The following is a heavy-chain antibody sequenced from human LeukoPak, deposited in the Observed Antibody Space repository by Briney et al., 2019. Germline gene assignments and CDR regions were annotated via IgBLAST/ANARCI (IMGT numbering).Heavy chain of an antibody. D-gene: IGHD5-18*01. CDR3: ASPPAGGYSYGYFDY. Sequence: PGGSLRLSCAASGFTFSSYSMNWVRQAPGKGLEWVSSISSSSSYIYYADSVKGRFTISRDSAKNSLYLQMNSLRAEDPAVYYCASPPAGGYSYGYFDYWGQGTLVTVSS. CDR2: ISSSSSYI. J-gene: IGHJ4*02. V-gene: IGHV3-21*01. CDR1: GFTFSSYS.